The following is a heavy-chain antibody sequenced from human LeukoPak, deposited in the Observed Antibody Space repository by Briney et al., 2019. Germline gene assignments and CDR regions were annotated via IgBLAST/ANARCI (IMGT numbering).Heavy chain of an antibody. CDR3: ASNYDSSAYSYFDY. J-gene: IGHJ4*02. CDR2: ISGGGRGT. D-gene: IGHD3-22*01. CDR1: GFTFSSYA. V-gene: IGHV3-23*01. Sequence: PGGSLRLSCAASGFTFSSYAMSWVRQAPGKGLKWVSGISGGGRGTYYADSVKGRFTISRDNSKNTLYLQMNSLRVEDTAVYFCASNYDSSAYSYFDYWGQGTLVTVSS.